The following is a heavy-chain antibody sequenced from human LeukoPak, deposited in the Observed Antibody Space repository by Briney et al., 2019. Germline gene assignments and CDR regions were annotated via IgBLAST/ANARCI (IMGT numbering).Heavy chain of an antibody. CDR3: VVTSSGWSYSGY. CDR1: GYTFTSYY. CDR2: ISAYNGNT. Sequence: GASVKVSCKASGYTFTSYYMHWVRQAPGQGLEWMGWISAYNGNTNYAQKLQGRVTMTTDTSTSTAYMELRSLRSDDTAVYYCVVTSSGWSYSGYWGQGTLVTVSS. V-gene: IGHV1-18*04. J-gene: IGHJ4*02. D-gene: IGHD6-19*01.